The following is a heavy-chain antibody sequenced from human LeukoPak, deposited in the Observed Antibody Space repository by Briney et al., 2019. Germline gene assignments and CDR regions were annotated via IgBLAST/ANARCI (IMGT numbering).Heavy chain of an antibody. CDR2: INPNSGGT. CDR1: GYTFTGYY. D-gene: IGHD3-9*01. Sequence: GASVKVSCKASGYTFTGYYMHWVRQAPGQGLEWMGWINPNSGGTNYAQKFQGRATMTRDTSISAAYMELSRLRSDDTAVYYCASVGISDILTGYIYWGQGTLVTVSS. V-gene: IGHV1-2*02. CDR3: ASVGISDILTGYIY. J-gene: IGHJ4*02.